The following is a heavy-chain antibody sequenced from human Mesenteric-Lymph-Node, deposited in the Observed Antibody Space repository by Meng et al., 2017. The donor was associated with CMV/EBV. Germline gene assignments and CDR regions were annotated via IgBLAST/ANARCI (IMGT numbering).Heavy chain of an antibody. CDR1: GFTFSSYW. Sequence: GESLKISCAASGFTFSSYWMHWVRQAPGKGLVWVSRIYNDGSSTNYADSVKGRFNISRDNAKNTLFLQMNNLRGEDTAVYYCVRGGSTYYGYWGQGSLVTVSS. CDR3: VRGGSTYYGY. CDR2: IYNDGSST. V-gene: IGHV3-74*01. J-gene: IGHJ4*02. D-gene: IGHD2-21*01.